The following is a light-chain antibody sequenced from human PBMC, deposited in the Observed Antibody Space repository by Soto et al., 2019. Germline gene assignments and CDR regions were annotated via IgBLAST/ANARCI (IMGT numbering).Light chain of an antibody. CDR2: DAA. CDR1: QDIKNY. CDR3: QQVDRVPCT. J-gene: IGKJ2*02. Sequence: IEMTQSPSALSASAGDRVTITCQASQDIKNYVIWYQQKPGRAPKLLIYDAASLGTGVSSRFSGSGSGTHFTLTISSLQPEDVATYFCQQVDRVPCTFRQGTKLEIK. V-gene: IGKV1-33*01.